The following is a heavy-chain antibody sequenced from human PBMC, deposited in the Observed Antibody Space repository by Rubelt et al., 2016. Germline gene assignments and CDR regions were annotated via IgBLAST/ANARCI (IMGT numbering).Heavy chain of an antibody. V-gene: IGHV1-3*01. D-gene: IGHD5-18*01. J-gene: IGHJ2*01. CDR2: INAGNGNT. CDR3: ARSKDTAMVTDADWYFDL. CDR1: GCTFTSYA. Sequence: QVQLVQSGAEVKKPGASVKVSCKASGCTFTSYAMHWVRQAPGQRLEWMGWINAGNGNTKYSQKFPGRVNITRDTSASTAYMELSRLRSEDTAGYYCARSKDTAMVTDADWYFDLWGRGTLVTVSS.